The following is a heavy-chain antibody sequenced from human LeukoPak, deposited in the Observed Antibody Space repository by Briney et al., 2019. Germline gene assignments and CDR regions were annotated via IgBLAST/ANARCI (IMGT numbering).Heavy chain of an antibody. CDR3: ARSQWTYYPADY. CDR2: IYLCDSDT. Sequence: GESLKISCKASGYSFTNYWIGWVRQMPGKGLEWMGIIYLCDSDTRYSPSFQGQVTISADKSISTAYLQWSSLKASDTAMYYCARSQWTYYPADYWSQETLVTVSS. J-gene: IGHJ4*02. V-gene: IGHV5-51*01. D-gene: IGHD1-26*01. CDR1: GYSFTNYW.